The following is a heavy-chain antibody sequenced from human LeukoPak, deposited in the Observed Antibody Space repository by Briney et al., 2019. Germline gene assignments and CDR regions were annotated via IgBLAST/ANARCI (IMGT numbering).Heavy chain of an antibody. CDR2: FYHGGST. CDR1: GYSISTGYY. D-gene: IGHD1-26*01. V-gene: IGHV4-38-2*02. Sequence: KASETLSLTCTVSGYSISTGYYWDWIRQPPGKGLEWIGTFYHGGSTYYNPSLKSRVTISVDTSKNQFSLKLSSVTAADTAVYYCARQSGSYSGFFRKGGASDYWGQGTLVTVSS. J-gene: IGHJ4*02. CDR3: ARQSGSYSGFFRKGGASDY.